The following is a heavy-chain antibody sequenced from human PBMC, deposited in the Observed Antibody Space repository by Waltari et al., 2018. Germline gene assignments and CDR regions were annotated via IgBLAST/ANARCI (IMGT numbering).Heavy chain of an antibody. Sequence: EVQLLESGGALVEPGGSLKISCAASGFAFRSYAMSWVRQAPGKGLEWFSSVSGSGESPNYADSVKGRFTISKDISKNTVHLQMSSLRDEDTAVYYCAKGSDFDFWSVTDHWGQGTRVTVSS. D-gene: IGHD3-3*01. V-gene: IGHV3-23*01. J-gene: IGHJ4*02. CDR1: GFAFRSYA. CDR3: AKGSDFDFWSVTDH. CDR2: VSGSGESP.